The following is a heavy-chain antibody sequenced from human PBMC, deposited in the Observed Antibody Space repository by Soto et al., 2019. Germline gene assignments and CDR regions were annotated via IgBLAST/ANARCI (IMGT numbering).Heavy chain of an antibody. Sequence: ASVKVSCKASGYTFTSYDINWVRQATGQGLEWMGWMNPNSGNTGYAQEFQGRVTMTRNTSISTAYMELSSLRSEDTAVYYCARAGPRSYCSGGSCYDYWGQGTLVTVSS. V-gene: IGHV1-8*01. CDR3: ARAGPRSYCSGGSCYDY. D-gene: IGHD2-15*01. J-gene: IGHJ4*02. CDR1: GYTFTSYD. CDR2: MNPNSGNT.